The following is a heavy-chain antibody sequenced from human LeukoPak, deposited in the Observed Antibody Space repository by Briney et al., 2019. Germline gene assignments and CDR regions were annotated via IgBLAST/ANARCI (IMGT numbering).Heavy chain of an antibody. CDR3: ARQGMVRGVIDFDY. CDR1: GGSISSGSYY. CDR2: IYTSGRT. V-gene: IGHV4-61*02. D-gene: IGHD3-10*01. Sequence: PSQTLSLTCTVSGGSISSGSYYWSWIRQPAGKELEWIWRIYTSGRTNYTPSLKSRVTISVGTSKNQFSLRLSSVTAADTAVYYCARQGMVRGVIDFDYWGQGTLVTVSS. J-gene: IGHJ4*02.